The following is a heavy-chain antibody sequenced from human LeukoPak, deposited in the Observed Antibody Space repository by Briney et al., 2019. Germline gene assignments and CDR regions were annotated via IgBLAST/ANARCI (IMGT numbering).Heavy chain of an antibody. CDR3: ARHLLGANNGEIDY. CDR1: GGSISSSSYY. J-gene: IGHJ4*02. D-gene: IGHD1-26*01. Sequence: PSEILSLTCTVSGGSISSSSYYWGWIRQPPGKGLEWIGSIYYSGSTYYNPSLKSRVTISVDTSKNQFSLKLSSVTAADTAVHYCARHLLGANNGEIDYWGQGTLVTVSS. CDR2: IYYSGST. V-gene: IGHV4-39*01.